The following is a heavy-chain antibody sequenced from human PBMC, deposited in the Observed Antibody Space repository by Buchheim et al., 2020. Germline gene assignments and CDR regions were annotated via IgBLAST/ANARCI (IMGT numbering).Heavy chain of an antibody. V-gene: IGHV4-34*02. D-gene: IGHD7-27*01. CDR1: GGSFTDYY. CDR2: IDHSGST. J-gene: IGHJ3*02. CDR3: ARGRRVTHLTGDDAFDI. Sequence: QVQLQQWGAGLLKPAETLSLTCAVSGGSFTDYYRSWIRQPPGKGLEWIGEIDHSGSTNYNPSLKSRVVISVDKSKNQFSLKLTSVTAADAVLYFCARGRRVTHLTGDDAFDIGGHGT.